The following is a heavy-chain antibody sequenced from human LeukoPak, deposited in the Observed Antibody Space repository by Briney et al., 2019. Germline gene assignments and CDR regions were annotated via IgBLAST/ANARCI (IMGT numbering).Heavy chain of an antibody. CDR2: ISYDGSNK. J-gene: IGHJ6*02. Sequence: GRSLRLSCAASGFTLSSYGMHWVRQAPGKGLGWVAVISYDGSNKYYADSVKGRFTISRDNSKNTLCLQMNSLRAEDTAVYYCAKDGPPDLYGMDVWGQGTTVTVSS. CDR3: AKDGPPDLYGMDV. CDR1: GFTLSSYG. V-gene: IGHV3-30*18.